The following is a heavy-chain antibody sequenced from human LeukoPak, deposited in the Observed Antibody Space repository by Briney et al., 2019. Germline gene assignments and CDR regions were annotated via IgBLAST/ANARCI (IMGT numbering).Heavy chain of an antibody. J-gene: IGHJ4*02. V-gene: IGHV1-24*01. CDR1: GYTLTELS. CDR3: ATVNDGITIFGVVIGYFDY. CDR2: FDPEDGET. D-gene: IGHD3-3*01. Sequence: ASVKVYCKVSGYTLTELSMHWVRQAPGKGLEWMGGFDPEDGETVYAQKFQGRVTMTEDTSTDTAYMELSSLRSEDTAVYYCATVNDGITIFGVVIGYFDYWGQGTLVTVSS.